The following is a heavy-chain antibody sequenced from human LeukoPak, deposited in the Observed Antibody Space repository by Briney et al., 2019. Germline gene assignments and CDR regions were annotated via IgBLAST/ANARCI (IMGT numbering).Heavy chain of an antibody. J-gene: IGHJ4*02. CDR3: AMSITFEGVIASGQGY. D-gene: IGHD3-16*02. CDR2: LYHSGST. Sequence: SETLSLTCTVSGYSISSGYYWGWIRQPPGKGLEWIGSLYHSGSTYYNPSLKSRVTISVDTSKNQFSLKLSSVTAADTAVYYCAMSITFEGVIASGQGYWGQGTLVTVSS. CDR1: GYSISSGYY. V-gene: IGHV4-38-2*02.